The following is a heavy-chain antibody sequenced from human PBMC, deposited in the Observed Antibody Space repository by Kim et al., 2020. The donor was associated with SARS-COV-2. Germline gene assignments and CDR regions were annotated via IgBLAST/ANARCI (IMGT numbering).Heavy chain of an antibody. CDR3: ASGNSFDLFPHRLDY. V-gene: IGHV4-61*08. D-gene: IGHD3-9*01. Sequence: SETLSLTCSVSGASISSSAYHWSWIRQPPGGGLEWIGYIYGSGRTSYSPSLESRVTISFGSSYNQLSLRLTSVRAADTAVYFCASGNSFDLFPHRLDY. J-gene: IGHJ4*01. CDR2: IYGSGRT. CDR1: GASISSSAYH.